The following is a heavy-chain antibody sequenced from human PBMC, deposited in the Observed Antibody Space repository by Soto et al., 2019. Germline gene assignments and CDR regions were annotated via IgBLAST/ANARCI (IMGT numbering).Heavy chain of an antibody. CDR3: AHPMAPRIFDS. CDR1: GFSLITSGVG. Sequence: QITLKEAGPTLVKPTQTLTLTCSFSGFSLITSGVGVGWIRQPPGKALEWLALIYWDDDTGYSTSLRSRLTITNETTRTQVVITMTNMDPAETATYSCAHPMAPRIFDSWGQGTLVTVSS. V-gene: IGHV2-5*02. CDR2: IYWDDDT. J-gene: IGHJ4*02.